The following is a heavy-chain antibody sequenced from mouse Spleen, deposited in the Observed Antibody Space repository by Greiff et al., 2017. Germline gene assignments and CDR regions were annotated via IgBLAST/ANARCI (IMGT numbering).Heavy chain of an antibody. V-gene: IGHV1S127*01. CDR3: ARGSYYYGSSYDWYFDV. CDR1: GYTFTSYW. Sequence: QVQLKQSGPELVRPGASVKMSCKASGYTFTSYWMHWVKQRPGQGLEWIGMIDPSNSETRLNQKFKDKATLNVDKSSNTAYMQLSSLTSEDSAVYYCARGSYYYGSSYDWYFDVWGAGTTVTVSS. J-gene: IGHJ1*01. D-gene: IGHD1-1*01. CDR2: IDPSNSET.